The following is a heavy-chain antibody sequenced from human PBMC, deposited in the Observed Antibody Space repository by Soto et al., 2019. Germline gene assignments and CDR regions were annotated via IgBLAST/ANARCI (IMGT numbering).Heavy chain of an antibody. J-gene: IGHJ4*02. CDR2: INPNSGGT. V-gene: IGHV1-2*04. D-gene: IGHD5-18*01. Sequence: GASVKVSCKASGYTFTSYDINWVRQAPGQGLEWMGWINPNSGGTNYAQKFQGWVTMTRDTSISTAYMELSRLRSDDTAVYYCAREGSSGYSYGYYNYWGQGTLVTVSS. CDR1: GYTFTSYD. CDR3: AREGSSGYSYGYYNY.